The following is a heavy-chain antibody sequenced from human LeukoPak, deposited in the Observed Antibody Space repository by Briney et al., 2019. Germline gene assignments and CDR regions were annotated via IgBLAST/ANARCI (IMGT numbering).Heavy chain of an antibody. CDR3: ARDVGWFRFDY. D-gene: IGHD2-15*01. Sequence: PGGSLRLSCAASGFTFSSYSMNWVRQAPGKGLEWVADIKGDGSEKRCEDSVKGRFTVSRDNAKNSLYLQMNSLRVEDTAVYYCARDVGWFRFDYWGHGTLVTASS. CDR1: GFTFSSYS. CDR2: IKGDGSEK. V-gene: IGHV3-7*03. J-gene: IGHJ4*01.